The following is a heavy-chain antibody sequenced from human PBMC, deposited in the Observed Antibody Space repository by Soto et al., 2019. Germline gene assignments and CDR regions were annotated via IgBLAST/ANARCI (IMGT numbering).Heavy chain of an antibody. V-gene: IGHV3-23*01. CDR1: GFTFSSYA. D-gene: IGHD2-15*01. Sequence: GGSLRLSCAPSGFTFSSYAMSWVRQAPGKGLEWVSAISGSGGSTYYADSVKGRFTISRDNSKNTLYLQMNSLRAEDTAVYYCAKIYCSGGSCSSFFDYWGQGTLVTAPQ. J-gene: IGHJ4*02. CDR2: ISGSGGST. CDR3: AKIYCSGGSCSSFFDY.